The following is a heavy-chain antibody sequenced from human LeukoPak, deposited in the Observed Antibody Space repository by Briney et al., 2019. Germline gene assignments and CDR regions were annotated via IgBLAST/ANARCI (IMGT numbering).Heavy chain of an antibody. CDR1: GGSFSGYY. CDR3: ARLNYYDRSASKAFEY. V-gene: IGHV4-30-4*08. D-gene: IGHD3-22*01. J-gene: IGHJ4*02. Sequence: SETLSLTCAVYGGSFSGYYWSWIRQPPGKGLEWIGYIYYSGSTYYSPSLKSRVTISVDTSKNQFSLRLSSVTAADTAVYYCARLNYYDRSASKAFEYWGQGTLVTVSS. CDR2: IYYSGST.